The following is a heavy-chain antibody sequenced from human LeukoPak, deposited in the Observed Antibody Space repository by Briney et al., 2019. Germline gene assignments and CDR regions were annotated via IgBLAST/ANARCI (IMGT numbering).Heavy chain of an antibody. V-gene: IGHV6-1*01. D-gene: IGHD3-3*01. Sequence: SQTLSLTCAISGDSVSSKSAAWNWIRQSPSRGLEWLGRTYYRSKWYHEYAVSVKSRITINPDTSKNQFSLQLNSVTPEDTAVYYCARRGFWSGYYMAWFDPWGQGTLVTVSS. CDR2: TYYRSKWYH. CDR1: GDSVSSKSAA. J-gene: IGHJ5*02. CDR3: ARRGFWSGYYMAWFDP.